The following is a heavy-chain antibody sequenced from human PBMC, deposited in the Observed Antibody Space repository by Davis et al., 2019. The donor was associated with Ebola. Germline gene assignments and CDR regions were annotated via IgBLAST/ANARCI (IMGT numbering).Heavy chain of an antibody. CDR2: FYSGGST. D-gene: IGHD3-10*01. J-gene: IGHJ4*02. V-gene: IGHV3-66*02. CDR1: GFTFSSYA. CDR3: ARDRGAVDY. Sequence: PGGSLRLSCAASGFTFSSYAMSWVRQAPGKGLEWVSVFYSGGSTYYADSVKGRFTISRDNSKNTLYLQMNSLRAEDTAVYYCARDRGAVDYWGQGTLVTVSS.